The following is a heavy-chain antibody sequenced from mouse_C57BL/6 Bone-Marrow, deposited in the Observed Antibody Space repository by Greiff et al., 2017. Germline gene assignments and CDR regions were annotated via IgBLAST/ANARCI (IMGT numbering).Heavy chain of an antibody. CDR3: ARHVGWSSCAY. CDR1: GFTFSDYY. V-gene: IGHV5-12*01. J-gene: IGHJ3*01. D-gene: IGHD2-3*01. Sequence: DVMLVESGGGLVQPGGSLKLSCAASGFTFSDYYMYWVRQTPEKRLEWVAYISNGGGSTYYPDTVKGRFTISRDNAKNTLYLQMSRLKSEDTAMYYCARHVGWSSCAYWGQGTLVTVSA. CDR2: ISNGGGST.